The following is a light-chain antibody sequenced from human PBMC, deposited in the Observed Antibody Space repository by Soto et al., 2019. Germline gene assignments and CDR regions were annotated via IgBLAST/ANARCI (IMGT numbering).Light chain of an antibody. CDR3: SSYTSSSTYV. CDR1: SSDVGAYNY. J-gene: IGLJ1*01. Sequence: QSALTQPASVSGSPGQSIAISCTGTSSDVGAYNYVSWYQQHPGKAPKLMIYDVSNRPSGVSNRFSGSKSDNTASLTISGLQAEYEADYYCSSYTSSSTYVFGTGTKLTVL. CDR2: DVS. V-gene: IGLV2-14*03.